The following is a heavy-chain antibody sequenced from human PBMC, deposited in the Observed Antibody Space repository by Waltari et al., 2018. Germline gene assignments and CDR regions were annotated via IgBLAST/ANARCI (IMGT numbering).Heavy chain of an antibody. CDR2: TYYRSKWNN. Sequence: QVHLQQSGPGLVKPSQTLSLPCAISGASVSSTSVPWNCIRQSPSRGLEWLGRTYYRSKWNNDYAVSVKSRITINPDTSRNQFSLQLNPVTPEDTAVYYCARASESSGTYSKVDYWGQGTLVTVSS. CDR3: ARASESSGTYSKVDY. V-gene: IGHV6-1*01. D-gene: IGHD1-26*01. CDR1: GASVSSTSVP. J-gene: IGHJ4*02.